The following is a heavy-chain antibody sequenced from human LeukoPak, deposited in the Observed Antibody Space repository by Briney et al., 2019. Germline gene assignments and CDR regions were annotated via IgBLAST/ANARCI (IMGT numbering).Heavy chain of an antibody. J-gene: IGHJ4*02. Sequence: GGSLRLSCAASGYTFTNHGMHWVRQAPGKGLEWVANIWFDGSQEYYADTVKGRFTISRDISKSTLYLQMNSLRAEDTAVYYCARGLAAARLDFRGQGTLVTVSS. V-gene: IGHV3-33*01. D-gene: IGHD6-6*01. CDR2: IWFDGSQE. CDR1: GYTFTNHG. CDR3: ARGLAAARLDF.